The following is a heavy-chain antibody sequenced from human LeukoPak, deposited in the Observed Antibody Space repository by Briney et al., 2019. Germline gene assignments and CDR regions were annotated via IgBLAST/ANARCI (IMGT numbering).Heavy chain of an antibody. Sequence: GGSLRLSCAASGFTVSSNYMSWVRQAPGKGLEWVSVIYSGGSTYYADSVKGRFTISRDTSKNTLYLQMDSLRAEDTAVYFCVKDPRIAAVYYFDYWGQGTLVTVSS. J-gene: IGHJ4*02. V-gene: IGHV3-66*01. CDR3: VKDPRIAAVYYFDY. CDR2: IYSGGST. D-gene: IGHD6-6*01. CDR1: GFTVSSNY.